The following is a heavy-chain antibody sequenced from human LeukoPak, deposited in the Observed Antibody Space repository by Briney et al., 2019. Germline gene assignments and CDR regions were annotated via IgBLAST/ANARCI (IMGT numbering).Heavy chain of an antibody. V-gene: IGHV3-9*01. CDR3: ARDPRGGPFDY. J-gene: IGHJ4*02. CDR2: ISWDSGYI. D-gene: IGHD1-26*01. CDR1: GFTFDEYA. Sequence: GGSLRLSCAASGFTFDEYAIHWVRQAPGKGLEWVSGISWDSGYIVYADSVKGRFTISRDNAKNSLYLQMNSLRAEDTAVYYCARDPRGGPFDYWGQGTLVTVSS.